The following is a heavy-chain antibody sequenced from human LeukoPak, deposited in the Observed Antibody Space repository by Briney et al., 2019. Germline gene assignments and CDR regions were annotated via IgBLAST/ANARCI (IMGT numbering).Heavy chain of an antibody. V-gene: IGHV3-23*01. CDR2: ITGSGDRI. J-gene: IGHJ4*02. CDR1: GFIFSSYP. D-gene: IGHD1-26*01. CDR3: AKENPVGGTNYFDY. Sequence: PGGSLRLSCAASGFIFSSYPMSWVRQAPGKGLEWVSAITGSGDRIYYADSVKGRFTISRGNSKNTLSLQMNTLRAEDTAVYYCAKENPVGGTNYFDYWGQGTLVTVSS.